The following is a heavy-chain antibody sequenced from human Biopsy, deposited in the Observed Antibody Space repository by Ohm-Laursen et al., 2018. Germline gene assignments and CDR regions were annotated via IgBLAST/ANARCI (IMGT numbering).Heavy chain of an antibody. D-gene: IGHD4-17*01. CDR3: ARDPHGEGRDYGSYFDY. CDR2: ISAYIGHT. V-gene: IGHV1-18*04. CDR1: EGTFSNYG. Sequence: ASVKVSCKAPEGTFSNYGVSWGRQAPGQGLEWMGWISAYIGHTKFARKFQDRVTMTTDTSTTTAYMDLRSLRSDDTAVYYCARDPHGEGRDYGSYFDYWGQGTLVTVSS. J-gene: IGHJ4*02.